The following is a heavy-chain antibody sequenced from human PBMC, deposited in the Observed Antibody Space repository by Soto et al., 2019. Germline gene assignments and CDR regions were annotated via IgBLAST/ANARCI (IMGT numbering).Heavy chain of an antibody. Sequence: GGSLRLSCAASGFTFSSYAMHWVRQAPGKGLEWVAVISYDGSNKYYADSVKGRFTISRDNSKNTLYLQMNSLRAEDTAVYYCASGVVGAQIYYYYGMDVWGHGTTVTVSS. V-gene: IGHV3-30-3*01. D-gene: IGHD1-26*01. CDR2: ISYDGSNK. CDR3: ASGVVGAQIYYYYGMDV. CDR1: GFTFSSYA. J-gene: IGHJ6*02.